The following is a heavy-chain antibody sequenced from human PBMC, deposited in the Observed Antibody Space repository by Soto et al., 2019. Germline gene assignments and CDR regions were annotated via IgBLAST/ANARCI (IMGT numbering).Heavy chain of an antibody. CDR3: ARDGGLLTASWHYDL. J-gene: IGHJ2*01. D-gene: IGHD2-15*01. V-gene: IGHV1-46*01. Sequence: QVQLVQSGADVKKPGTSVKVSCKAAGYSFTNYCMYWVRPAPGQGLAWMGMINPRTGSTRYAQKFQDRVTLTRDTSTTTVYMELSTLISDDTAVYYCARDGGLLTASWHYDLWGPGTLVTVSS. CDR1: GYSFTNYC. CDR2: INPRTGST.